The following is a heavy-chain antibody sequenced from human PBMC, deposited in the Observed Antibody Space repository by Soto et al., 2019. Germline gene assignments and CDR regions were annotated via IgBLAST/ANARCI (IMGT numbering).Heavy chain of an antibody. V-gene: IGHV3-30*18. CDR1: GLTFSSYG. CDR2: VSYDGSNK. D-gene: IGHD5-12*01. CDR3: AKGRGWLRYYYYGLDV. Sequence: QVQLVESGGGVVQPGRSLRLSCAASGLTFSSYGMHWVRQAPGKGLEWVAVVSYDGSNKYYADSVKGRFTISRDNSKNRLFLKMNSLRAEDTAVYYCAKGRGWLRYYYYGLDVWGPGTTVTVSS. J-gene: IGHJ6*02.